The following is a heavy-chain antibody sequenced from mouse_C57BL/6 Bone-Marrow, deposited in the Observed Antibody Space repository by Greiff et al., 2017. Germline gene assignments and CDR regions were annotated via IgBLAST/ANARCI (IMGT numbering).Heavy chain of an antibody. CDR2: IRSKSNNYAT. V-gene: IGHV10-1*01. D-gene: IGHD2-4*01. CDR3: VRHGGLITTEYYYAMDY. J-gene: IGHJ4*01. Sequence: EVQLVESGGGLVQPKGSLKLSCAASGFSFNTYAMNWVRQAPGKGLEWVARIRSKSNNYATYYADSVKDRFTISRDDSESMLYLQMNNLKTEDTAMYYCVRHGGLITTEYYYAMDYWGQGTSVTVSS. CDR1: GFSFNTYA.